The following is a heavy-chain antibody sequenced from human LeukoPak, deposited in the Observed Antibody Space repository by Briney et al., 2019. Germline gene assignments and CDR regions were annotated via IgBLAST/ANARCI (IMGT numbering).Heavy chain of an antibody. CDR3: ARVTEAPYYFDY. Sequence: GGSLRLSCAASGFTFSSYSMNWVRQAPGKGLEWVSSISSSSSYIYYADSVKGRFTISRDNAKNSLYLQMNSLRPEDTAVYYCARVTEAPYYFDYWGQGTLVTVSS. J-gene: IGHJ4*02. CDR2: ISSSSSYI. CDR1: GFTFSSYS. V-gene: IGHV3-21*01.